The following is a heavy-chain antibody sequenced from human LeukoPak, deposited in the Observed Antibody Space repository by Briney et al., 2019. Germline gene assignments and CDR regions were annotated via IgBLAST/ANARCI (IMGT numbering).Heavy chain of an antibody. CDR2: ISYDGSNK. D-gene: IGHD1-26*01. Sequence: GGSLRLSCAASGFTFSSYAMHWVRQAPGKGLEWVAVISYDGSNKYYADSVKGRFTISRDNSKNTLYLQMNSLRAEDSAVYYCAKKSVRGGATVSPSDYWGQGTLVTVSS. J-gene: IGHJ4*02. CDR1: GFTFSSYA. CDR3: AKKSVRGGATVSPSDY. V-gene: IGHV3-30-3*02.